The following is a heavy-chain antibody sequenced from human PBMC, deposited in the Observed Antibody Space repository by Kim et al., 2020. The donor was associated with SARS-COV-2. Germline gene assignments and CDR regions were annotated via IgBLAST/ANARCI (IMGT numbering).Heavy chain of an antibody. V-gene: IGHV3-33*05. CDR1: GFTFSSYG. J-gene: IGHJ4*01. CDR2: ISYDGSNK. D-gene: IGHD3-22*01. Sequence: GGSLRLSCAASGFTFSSYGMHWVRQAPGKGLEWVAVISYDGSNKYYADSVKGRFTISRDNSKNTLYLQMNSLRAEDTAVYYCARHDINYYDSSGYLPDY. CDR3: ARHDINYYDSSGYLPDY.